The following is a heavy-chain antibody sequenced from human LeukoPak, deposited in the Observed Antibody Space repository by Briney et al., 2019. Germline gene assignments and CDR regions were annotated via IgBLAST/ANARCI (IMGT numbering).Heavy chain of an antibody. CDR3: ARSRHEYYYGSGSYTYNWFDP. D-gene: IGHD3-10*01. Sequence: GESLMISCKGSGYSFTSYWIGWVRQMPGKGLEWMGIIYPGDSDTRYSPSLQGQVTISADKSISTAYLQWSSLKASDTAMYYCARSRHEYYYGSGSYTYNWFDPWGQGTLVTVSS. J-gene: IGHJ5*02. V-gene: IGHV5-51*01. CDR1: GYSFTSYW. CDR2: IYPGDSDT.